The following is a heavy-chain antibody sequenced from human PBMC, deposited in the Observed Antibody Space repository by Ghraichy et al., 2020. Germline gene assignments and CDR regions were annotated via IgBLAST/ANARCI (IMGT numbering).Heavy chain of an antibody. CDR1: GGSISSGGYY. D-gene: IGHD2-2*01. CDR2: IYYSGST. Sequence: SETLSLTCTVSGGSISSGGYYWSWIRQHPGKGLEWIGYIYYSGSTYYNPSLKSRVTISLDTPKKQFSLKLSSVTAADTAVYYCAVEPAAMWGNWFDPWGQGTLVTVSS. J-gene: IGHJ5*02. V-gene: IGHV4-31*03. CDR3: AVEPAAMWGNWFDP.